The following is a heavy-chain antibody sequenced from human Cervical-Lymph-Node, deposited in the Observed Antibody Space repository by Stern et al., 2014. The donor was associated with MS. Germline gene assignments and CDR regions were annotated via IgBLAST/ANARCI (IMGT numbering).Heavy chain of an antibody. CDR3: ARTEWFGELAFDY. J-gene: IGHJ4*02. CDR1: GGSISSGDNH. D-gene: IGHD3-10*01. CDR2: IHYSGSS. Sequence: QVQLQESGPGLVKPSQTLSLTCTVSGGSISSGDNHWSWVRQPPGKGLEWIGYIHYSGSSFDNPSIKSRITISVDTSKNQFSLRLTSVTAADTAVYYCARTEWFGELAFDYWGQGTLVTVSS. V-gene: IGHV4-30-4*01.